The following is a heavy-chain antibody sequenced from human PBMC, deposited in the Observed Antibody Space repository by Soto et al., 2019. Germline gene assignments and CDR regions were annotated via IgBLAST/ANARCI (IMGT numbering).Heavy chain of an antibody. CDR3: AHRVNMARGPYNYFGP. CDR1: GFSLTTGVG. Sequence: VSGPTLVNPTQTLTLTCSFSGFSLTTGVGVGWIRQPPGKALEWLAIIYWNDEKLYNPSLKTRLTITKDTSKNQVVLTVTDMDPVDTATYYCAHRVNMARGPYNYFGPWGQGTLVTVSS. D-gene: IGHD3-10*01. V-gene: IGHV2-5*01. J-gene: IGHJ5*02. CDR2: IYWNDEK.